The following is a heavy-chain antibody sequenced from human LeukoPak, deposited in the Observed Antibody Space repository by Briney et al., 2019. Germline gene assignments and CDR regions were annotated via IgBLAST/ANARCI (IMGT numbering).Heavy chain of an antibody. CDR3: ARDLGDYQLGAFDI. CDR1: GFTFSNYG. Sequence: GGSLRLSCAASGFTFSNYGFHWVRQAPGKGLEWVSYISSSSSTINYADSVKGRFTISRDNAKNSLYLQMNSLRAEDTAVYYCARDLGDYQLGAFDIWGQGTMVTVSS. V-gene: IGHV3-48*04. D-gene: IGHD4-17*01. CDR2: ISSSSSTI. J-gene: IGHJ3*02.